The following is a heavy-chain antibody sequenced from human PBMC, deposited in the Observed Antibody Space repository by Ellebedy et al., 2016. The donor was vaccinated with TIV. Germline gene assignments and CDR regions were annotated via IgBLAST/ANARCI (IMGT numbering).Heavy chain of an antibody. Sequence: MPSETLSLTCTVPGGSISSGGYYWSSIRQHPGKGLEWTGYIYYSGRTYYNPSLTSRVTISVDTSKNQFSLKLSSVTAADTAVYYCASKDHGYWYFDLWGRGTLVTVSS. CDR2: IYYSGRT. V-gene: IGHV4-31*03. D-gene: IGHD1-14*01. CDR1: GGSISSGGYY. J-gene: IGHJ2*01. CDR3: ASKDHGYWYFDL.